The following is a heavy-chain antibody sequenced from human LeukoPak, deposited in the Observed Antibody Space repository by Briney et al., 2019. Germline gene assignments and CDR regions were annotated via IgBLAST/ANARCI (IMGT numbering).Heavy chain of an antibody. CDR2: ISSSGSTI. D-gene: IGHD3-10*01. V-gene: IGHV3-11*01. CDR3: ARQTMVRGVIDY. Sequence: GGSLRLSCAASGFTFSDCYMSWIRQAPGKGLEWISYISSSGSTIDYADSVKGRFTISRDNAKNSLYLQMNSLRAEDTAVYYCARQTMVRGVIDYWGQGTLVTVSS. J-gene: IGHJ4*02. CDR1: GFTFSDCY.